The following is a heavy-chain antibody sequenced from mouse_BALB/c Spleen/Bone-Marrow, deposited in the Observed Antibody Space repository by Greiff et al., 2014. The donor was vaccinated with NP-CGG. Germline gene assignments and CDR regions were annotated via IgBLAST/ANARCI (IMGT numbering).Heavy chain of an antibody. J-gene: IGHJ4*01. Sequence: LQESGAELARPGASVKLSCKASGYTFTSYWMQWVKQRPGQGLEWIGAIYPGDGDTRYTQKFRGKATLTADKSSNTAYMQLSSLTSEDSAVYFCASPYGYYDAMDYWGQGTSVTVSS. D-gene: IGHD2-2*01. CDR3: ASPYGYYDAMDY. V-gene: IGHV1-87*01. CDR2: IYPGDGDT. CDR1: GYTFTSYW.